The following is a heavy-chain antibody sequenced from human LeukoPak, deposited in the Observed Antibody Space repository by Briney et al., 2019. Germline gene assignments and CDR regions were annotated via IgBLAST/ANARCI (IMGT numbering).Heavy chain of an antibody. CDR1: GFTFSSYS. CDR2: ISGSGGST. Sequence: PGGSLRLSCAASGFTFSSYSMNWVRQAPGKGLEWVSAISGSGGSTYYADSVKGRFTISRDNSKNTLYLQMNSLRAEDTAVYYCAKAHHYRDDAFDIWGQGTMVTVSS. D-gene: IGHD3-10*01. CDR3: AKAHHYRDDAFDI. V-gene: IGHV3-23*01. J-gene: IGHJ3*02.